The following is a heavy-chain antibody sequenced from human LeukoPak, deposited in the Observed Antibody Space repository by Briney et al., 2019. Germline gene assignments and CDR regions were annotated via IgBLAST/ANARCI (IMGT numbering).Heavy chain of an antibody. CDR2: IIPIFGIA. CDR3: ARGVGSGWAYFDY. V-gene: IGHV1-69*04. CDR1: GGTFSSYA. Sequence: SVKVSCKASGGTFSSYAISWVRQAPGQGLEWMGRIIPIFGIANYPQKFQGRVTITADKSTSTAYMELSSLRSEDTAVYYCARGVGSGWAYFDYWGQGTLVTVSS. J-gene: IGHJ4*02. D-gene: IGHD6-19*01.